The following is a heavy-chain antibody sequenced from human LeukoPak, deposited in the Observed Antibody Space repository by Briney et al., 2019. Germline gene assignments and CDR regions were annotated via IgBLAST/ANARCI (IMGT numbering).Heavy chain of an antibody. CDR3: ARDDYGDSGTLDY. CDR2: IYYSGST. J-gene: IGHJ4*02. Sequence: PSETLSLTCTVSGGSISSGGYSWSWIRQHPGKGLEWIGYIYYSGSTYYNPSLKSRVTISVDTSKNQFSLKLSSVTAADTAVYYCARDDYGDSGTLDYWGQGTLVTVSS. V-gene: IGHV4-31*03. CDR1: GGSISSGGYS. D-gene: IGHD4-17*01.